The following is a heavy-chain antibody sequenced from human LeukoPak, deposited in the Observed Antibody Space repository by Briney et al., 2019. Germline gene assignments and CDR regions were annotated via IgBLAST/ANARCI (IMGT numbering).Heavy chain of an antibody. J-gene: IGHJ6*02. V-gene: IGHV1-2*02. CDR3: ARTYDSSGYYLGSWPMDV. Sequence: ASVKVSCKASGYTFTGYYMHWVRQAPGQGLEWMGWINPNSGGTNYAQKFQGRVTMTRDTTISTAYMELSRLRSDDTAVYYCARTYDSSGYYLGSWPMDVWGQGTTVTVSS. CDR2: INPNSGGT. D-gene: IGHD3-22*01. CDR1: GYTFTGYY.